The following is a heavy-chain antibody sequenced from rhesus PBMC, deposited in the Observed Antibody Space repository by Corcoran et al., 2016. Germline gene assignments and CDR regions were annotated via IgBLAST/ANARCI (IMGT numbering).Heavy chain of an antibody. J-gene: IGHJ4*01. V-gene: IGHV4-122*02. CDR2: ITYRGAT. CDR3: ARYSSGWSGYDY. CDR1: GYSISSGYY. Sequence: QVQLQESGPGLVKPSETLSLTCAVSGYSISSGYYWSWIRQPPGKGLEWIGYITYRGATTTNPSLKSRVTISRDTSKNRFSLKLSSVTAADTAVYYCARYSSGWSGYDYWGQGVLVTVSS. D-gene: IGHD6S26*01.